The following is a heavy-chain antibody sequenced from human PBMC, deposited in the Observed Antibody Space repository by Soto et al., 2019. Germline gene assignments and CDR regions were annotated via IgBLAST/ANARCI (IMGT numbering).Heavy chain of an antibody. CDR3: ACGSWTFDY. J-gene: IGHJ4*02. V-gene: IGHV3-30-3*01. D-gene: IGHD6-13*01. Sequence: SLRLSCAASGFTFSSYAMHWVRQAPGKGLEWVAVISYDGSNKYYADSVKGRFTISRDNSKNTLYLQMNSLRAEDTAVYYCACGSWTFDYWGQGTLVTVSS. CDR1: GFTFSSYA. CDR2: ISYDGSNK.